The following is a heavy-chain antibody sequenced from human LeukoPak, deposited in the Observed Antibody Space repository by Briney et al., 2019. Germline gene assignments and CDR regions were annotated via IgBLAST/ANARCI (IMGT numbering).Heavy chain of an antibody. CDR1: GYTFTGYY. J-gene: IGHJ4*02. D-gene: IGHD2-15*01. CDR3: ARDGPRGYCSGGSCYPLAMFDY. Sequence: GASVKVSCKASGYTFTGYYMHWVRQAPGQGLEWMGIINPSGGSTSYAQKFQGRVTMTRDMSTSTVYMELSSLRSEDTAVHYCARDGPRGYCSGGSCYPLAMFDYWGQGTLVTVSS. V-gene: IGHV1-46*01. CDR2: INPSGGST.